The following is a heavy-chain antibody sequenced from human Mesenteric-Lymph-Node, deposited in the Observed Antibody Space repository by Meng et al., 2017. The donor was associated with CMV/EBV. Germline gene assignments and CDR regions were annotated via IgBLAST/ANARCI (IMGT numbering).Heavy chain of an antibody. Sequence: GSLRLSCTVSGYSISSERYWGWIRQPPGEGLQWIGSIYHSGSTYYNPSLKSRVTISLDTSRNHFSLKLSSVTAADTAVYYCATTGYNDAGWFDPWGQGTLVTVSS. CDR3: ATTGYNDAGWFDP. J-gene: IGHJ5*02. CDR1: GYSISSERY. D-gene: IGHD3-10*01. CDR2: IYHSGST. V-gene: IGHV4-38-2*02.